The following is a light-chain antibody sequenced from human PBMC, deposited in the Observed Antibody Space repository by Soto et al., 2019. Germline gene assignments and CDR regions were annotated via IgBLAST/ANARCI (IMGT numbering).Light chain of an antibody. CDR1: QGISDR. CDR3: QQSYSNPKT. V-gene: IGKV1-39*01. Sequence: IQMTQSPSSLSASIRDRVTFTCPASQGISDRLHWYQHKPGEVPKLLIYAASNLQSGVPSRFSGSGSGTHFTLTINSLQPEDFATYYCQQSYSNPKTFGQGTKV. J-gene: IGKJ1*01. CDR2: AAS.